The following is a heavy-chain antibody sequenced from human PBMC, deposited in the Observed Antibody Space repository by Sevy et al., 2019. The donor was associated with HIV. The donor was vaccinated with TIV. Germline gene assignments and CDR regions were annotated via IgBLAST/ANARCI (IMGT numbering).Heavy chain of an antibody. CDR3: AKGLGMVQGALLSDDI. V-gene: IGHV3-30*02. Sequence: GGSLRLSCAASGFTFRSYGMHWIRQAPGKGLEWVAFIRYDGSTKYYADSVKGRFTISRDNSKNTLYLQMNSLRGDDTSLYYCAKGLGMVQGALLSDDIWGQWTMVTVSS. J-gene: IGHJ3*02. CDR2: IRYDGSTK. CDR1: GFTFRSYG. D-gene: IGHD3-10*01.